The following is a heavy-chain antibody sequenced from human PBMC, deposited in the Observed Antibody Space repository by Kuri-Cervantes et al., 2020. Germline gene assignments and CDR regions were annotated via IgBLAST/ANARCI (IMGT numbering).Heavy chain of an antibody. CDR3: ARASGWYLVLDY. V-gene: IGHV3-53*01. CDR1: GFSFNSYS. CDR2: IYSGGST. Sequence: GGSLRLSCAASGFSFNSYSMNWVRQAPGKGLEWVSVIYSGGSTYYADSVKGRFTISRDNSKNTLYFQMNSLRAEDTAVYYCARASGWYLVLDYWGQGTLVTVSS. J-gene: IGHJ4*02. D-gene: IGHD6-19*01.